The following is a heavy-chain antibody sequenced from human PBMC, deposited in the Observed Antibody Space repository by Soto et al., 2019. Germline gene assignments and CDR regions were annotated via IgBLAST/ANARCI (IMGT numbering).Heavy chain of an antibody. Sequence: PSETLSLTCAVFGDSMSTNNWWSWVRQTPGKGLEWIGEINHNGDTTYTPSLKSRVTISVERSKNQSSLKLSSVTGADTAVYYGASPQRYSYGPFDYWGQGXLVTVYS. D-gene: IGHD5-18*01. CDR2: INHNGDT. CDR1: GDSMSTNNW. CDR3: ASPQRYSYGPFDY. V-gene: IGHV4-4*02. J-gene: IGHJ4*02.